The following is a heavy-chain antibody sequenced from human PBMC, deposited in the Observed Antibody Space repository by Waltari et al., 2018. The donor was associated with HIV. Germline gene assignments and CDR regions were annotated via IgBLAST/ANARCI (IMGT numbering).Heavy chain of an antibody. V-gene: IGHV1-2*06. CDR3: ARDSYYYDSSGFFPDF. CDR2: INLNSGDT. D-gene: IGHD3-22*01. Sequence: QVQLVQSGAEVKKPGASVKVSCKASGYTFTPYNMHGVRQAPGQGLEWMGRINLNSGDTNYGQKFQGRVTMTRDTSISTAYMELSRLRSDDTAVYYCARDSYYYDSSGFFPDFWGQGTLVTVSS. CDR1: GYTFTPYN. J-gene: IGHJ4*02.